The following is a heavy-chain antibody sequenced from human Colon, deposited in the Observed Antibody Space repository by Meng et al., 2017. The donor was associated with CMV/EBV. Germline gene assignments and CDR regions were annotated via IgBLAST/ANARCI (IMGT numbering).Heavy chain of an antibody. J-gene: IGHJ4*02. D-gene: IGHD3-16*01. Sequence: SETLSLTCSVSGGSMSLHPWSWIRQSPGKGLEWIGNVFHNGRPIYNPSLESRVTMSLDTSKGQVSLKMTSVTAADTAVYYCARFGGNTGSFEYWGQGALVTVSS. CDR2: VFHNGRP. CDR3: ARFGGNTGSFEY. CDR1: GGSMSLHP. V-gene: IGHV4-59*11.